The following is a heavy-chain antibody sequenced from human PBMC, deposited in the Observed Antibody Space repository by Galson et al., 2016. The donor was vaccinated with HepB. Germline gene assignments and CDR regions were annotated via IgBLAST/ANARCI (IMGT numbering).Heavy chain of an antibody. CDR3: AKGRTISGGNGNYYYYGMDV. Sequence: SVKVSCKASGRSFSSYAINWVRQAPGQGLEWMGAIIPAFGTVNYAERFQGRVTITADESTSTAYMELSSLTSEDRALYYCAKGRTISGGNGNYYYYGMDVWGQGTMVTVS. D-gene: IGHD3-10*01. CDR2: IIPAFGTV. V-gene: IGHV1-69*13. CDR1: GRSFSSYA. J-gene: IGHJ6*02.